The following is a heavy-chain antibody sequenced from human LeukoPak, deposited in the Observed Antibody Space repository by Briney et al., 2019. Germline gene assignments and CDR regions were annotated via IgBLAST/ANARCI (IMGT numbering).Heavy chain of an antibody. Sequence: GGSLRLSCAASGFTFSSYGMHWVRQAPGKGLEWVAVIWYDGSNKYYADSVKGRFTISRDNSKNTLYLQINSLRAEDTAVYYCARVMSNYLHYYYYYGMDVWGQGTTVTVSS. CDR3: ARVMSNYLHYYYYYGMDV. CDR1: GFTFSSYG. D-gene: IGHD4-11*01. V-gene: IGHV3-33*01. CDR2: IWYDGSNK. J-gene: IGHJ6*02.